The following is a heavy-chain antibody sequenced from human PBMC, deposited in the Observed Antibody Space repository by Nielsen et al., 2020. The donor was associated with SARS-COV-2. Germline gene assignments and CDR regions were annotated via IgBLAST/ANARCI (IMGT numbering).Heavy chain of an antibody. CDR3: AKDEMRRGLWFGEMTEYFQH. CDR2: ISYDGSNK. D-gene: IGHD3-10*01. CDR1: GFTFSSYG. Sequence: GESLKISCAASGFTFSSYGMHWVRQAPGKGLEWVAVISYDGSNKYYADSVKGRFTISRDNSKNTLYLQMNSLRAEDTAVYYCAKDEMRRGLWFGEMTEYFQHWGQGTLVTVSS. J-gene: IGHJ1*01. V-gene: IGHV3-30*18.